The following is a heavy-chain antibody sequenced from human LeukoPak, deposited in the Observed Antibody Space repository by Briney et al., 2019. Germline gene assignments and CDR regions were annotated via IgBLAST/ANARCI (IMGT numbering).Heavy chain of an antibody. CDR1: GFIFSDYY. J-gene: IGHJ5*02. V-gene: IGHV4-30-2*01. Sequence: LRLSCAASGFIFSDYYMSWIRQAPGKGPEWIGYIYHSGSTYYNPSLKSRVTISVDRSKNQFSLKLSSVTAADTAVYYCAREKYYYGSGVFDPWGQGTLVTVSS. CDR2: IYHSGST. CDR3: AREKYYYGSGVFDP. D-gene: IGHD3-10*01.